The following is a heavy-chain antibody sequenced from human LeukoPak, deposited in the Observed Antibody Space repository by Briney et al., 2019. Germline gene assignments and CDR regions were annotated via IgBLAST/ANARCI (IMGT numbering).Heavy chain of an antibody. CDR2: INAGNGNT. V-gene: IGHV1-3*01. CDR3: AKDERNWNYNLASQTYD. J-gene: IGHJ4*02. D-gene: IGHD1-7*01. CDR1: GYTFTSYA. Sequence: ASVKVSCKASGYTFTSYALHWVRQAPGQRLEWMGWINAGNGNTKYSQKFQGRLSINRDTSASTAYMELSSLTSEDTAVYYCAKDERNWNYNLASQTYDWGQGTLVTVSS.